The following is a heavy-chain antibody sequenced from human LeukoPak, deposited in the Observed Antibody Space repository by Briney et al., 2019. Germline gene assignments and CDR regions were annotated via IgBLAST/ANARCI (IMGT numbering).Heavy chain of an antibody. D-gene: IGHD2-2*01. CDR3: ASSVVVPAAQFGYYYYGMDV. J-gene: IGHJ6*02. CDR2: IYYSGST. V-gene: IGHV4-59*08. Sequence: PSETLSLTCTVSGGSISSYYWSWIRQPPGKGLEWIGYIYYSGSTNYNPSLKSRVTISVDTSKNQFPLKLSSVTAADTAVYYCASSVVVPAAQFGYYYYGMDVWGQGTTVTVSS. CDR1: GGSISSYY.